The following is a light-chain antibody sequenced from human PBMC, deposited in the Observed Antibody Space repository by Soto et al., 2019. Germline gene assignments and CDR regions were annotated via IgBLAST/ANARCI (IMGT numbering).Light chain of an antibody. V-gene: IGKV1D-13*01. J-gene: IGKJ4*01. Sequence: AIQLTQSPSSLSASVGDRVTITCRASQGISSALAWYQQKPGKAPKLLIYDASSLESGVPSRFSGSGSGTDFTLTISSLQPEDFATYYCQQFNNYPQLTVGGGTKVEIK. CDR2: DAS. CDR1: QGISSA. CDR3: QQFNNYPQLT.